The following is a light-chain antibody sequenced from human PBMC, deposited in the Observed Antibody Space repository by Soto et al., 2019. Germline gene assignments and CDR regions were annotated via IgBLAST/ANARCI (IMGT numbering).Light chain of an antibody. Sequence: EFVFTQSPCTLSLSPGESATLSCRASQSVGSSYLAWYQQKPGQAPRLLIFGASSRATGIPDRFSGSGSGTDFTLTISRLEPEDFAVYYCQHYRSAPFTFGPGTKVDIK. CDR1: QSVGSSY. CDR3: QHYRSAPFT. J-gene: IGKJ3*01. V-gene: IGKV3-20*01. CDR2: GAS.